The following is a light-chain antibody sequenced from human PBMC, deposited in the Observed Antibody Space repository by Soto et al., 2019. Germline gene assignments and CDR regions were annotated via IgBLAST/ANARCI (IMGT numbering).Light chain of an antibody. CDR3: QRSYSTLT. CDR1: QSISSY. V-gene: IGKV1-39*01. CDR2: AAS. Sequence: DIQMTQSPSSLYASVGDRVTITCRASQSISSYLNWYQQKPGKAPKLLIYAASSLQSGVPSRFSGSGSGTDFTLTISSPQPEDFATYYGQRSYSTLTCGPGTKVDIK. J-gene: IGKJ3*01.